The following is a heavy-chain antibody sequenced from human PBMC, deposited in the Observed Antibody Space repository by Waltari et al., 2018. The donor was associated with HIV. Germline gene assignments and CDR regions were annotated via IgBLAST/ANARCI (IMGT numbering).Heavy chain of an antibody. D-gene: IGHD5-12*01. CDR1: GFTFNNYG. J-gene: IGHJ2*01. CDR3: ARGAPWDGYNSDWYFDL. V-gene: IGHV3-33*01. Sequence: QVQLVQWGGGVVQPGRSLRLSCAASGFTFNNYGMSWVRQTPGKGLDWVAVIWYDGSKKDYADSVKGRFTISRDNSNNRLYLQMNSLRVDDTAVYLCARGAPWDGYNSDWYFDLWGRGTQVTVSS. CDR2: IWYDGSKK.